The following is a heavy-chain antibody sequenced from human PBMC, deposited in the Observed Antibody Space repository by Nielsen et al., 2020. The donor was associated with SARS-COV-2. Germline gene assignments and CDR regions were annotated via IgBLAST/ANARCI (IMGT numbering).Heavy chain of an antibody. CDR1: GFTVSSNY. CDR3: AKDAYFDWFGWPFNP. CDR2: ISWNSGSI. Sequence: SLKISCAASGFTVSSNYMSWVRQAPGKGLEWVSGISWNSGSIGYADSVKGRFTISRDNAKNSLYLQMNSLRAEDTALYYCAKDAYFDWFGWPFNPWDQGTLVTVSS. V-gene: IGHV3-9*01. J-gene: IGHJ5*02. D-gene: IGHD3-9*01.